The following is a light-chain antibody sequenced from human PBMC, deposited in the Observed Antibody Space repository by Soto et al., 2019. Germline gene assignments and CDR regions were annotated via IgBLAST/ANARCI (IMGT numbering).Light chain of an antibody. Sequence: QSALTQPASVSGSPGQSITISGTGTSSDIGTYNSVSWYQQHAGKVPKLMIYDVTNRPSGVSDRFSGSKSGNTASLTISGLQAEDEADYYCTSYTTSSTLVFGGGTKLTVL. J-gene: IGLJ2*01. CDR3: TSYTTSSTLV. CDR2: DVT. CDR1: SSDIGTYNS. V-gene: IGLV2-14*01.